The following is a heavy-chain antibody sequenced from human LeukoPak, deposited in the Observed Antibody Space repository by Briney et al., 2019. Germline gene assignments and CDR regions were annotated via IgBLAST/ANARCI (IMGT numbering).Heavy chain of an antibody. J-gene: IGHJ4*02. CDR3: ASSGGGHYSNYVDY. CDR1: GFTFSSYG. CDR2: IRYDGSNK. D-gene: IGHD4-11*01. V-gene: IGHV3-30*02. Sequence: GGSLRLSCAASGFTFSSYGMHWVRQAPGKGLEWVAFIRYDGSNKYYADSVKGRFTISRDNARNSLFLQMNSLRAEDTAVYYCASSGGGHYSNYVDYWGQGTLVTVSS.